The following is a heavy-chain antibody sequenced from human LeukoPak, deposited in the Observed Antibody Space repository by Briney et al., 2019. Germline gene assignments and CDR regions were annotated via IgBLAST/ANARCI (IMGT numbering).Heavy chain of an antibody. CDR1: GFTFSSSW. CDR2: INSDGSRI. J-gene: IGHJ3*02. V-gene: IGHV3-74*01. Sequence: GGSLRLSCAASGFTFSSSWMHWVRQAPGKGRVWVSRINSDGSRISYADSVKGRFTISRDNAKNTLYLQVNSLRAEDTAVYYCAREGAHDAFDIWGQGTMVTVSS. D-gene: IGHD4/OR15-4a*01. CDR3: AREGAHDAFDI.